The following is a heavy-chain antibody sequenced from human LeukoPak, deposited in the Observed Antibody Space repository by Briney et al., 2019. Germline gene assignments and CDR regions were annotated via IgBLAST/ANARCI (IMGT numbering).Heavy chain of an antibody. CDR1: GGTFINYA. D-gene: IGHD2-15*01. CDR3: ARALGYCSGGSCYFASANYYGMDV. J-gene: IGHJ6*02. V-gene: IGHV1-69*06. CDR2: IIPILGTA. Sequence: SVKVSCKASGGTFINYAISWVRQAPGQGLEWMGGIIPILGTAHYAQKFQGRVTITADKSTSTAYMELSSLRSEDTAVYYCARALGYCSGGSCYFASANYYGMDVWGQGTTVTVSS.